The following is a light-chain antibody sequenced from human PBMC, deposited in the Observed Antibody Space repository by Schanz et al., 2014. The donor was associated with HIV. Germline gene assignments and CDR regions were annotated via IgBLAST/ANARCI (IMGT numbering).Light chain of an antibody. CDR1: SSDVGGYNY. Sequence: QSALTQPASVSGSPGQSITISCTGTSSDVGGYNYVSWFQQRPGKAPQLMIYDGSNRPSGVSNRFSGSKSDNTASLTISGLQPEDEADYYCISYTSDTVLFGGGTKLTVL. CDR2: DGS. CDR3: ISYTSDTVL. V-gene: IGLV2-14*03. J-gene: IGLJ2*01.